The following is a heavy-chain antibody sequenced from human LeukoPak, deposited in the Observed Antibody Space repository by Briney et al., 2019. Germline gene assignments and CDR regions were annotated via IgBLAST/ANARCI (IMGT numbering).Heavy chain of an antibody. D-gene: IGHD5-18*01. CDR3: ARDPIQLWLFDY. J-gene: IGHJ4*02. Sequence: SCKASGYTFTGYYMHWVRQAPGKGLEWVSSISSSSSYIYYADSVKGRFTISRDNAKNSLYLQMNSLRAEDTAVYYCARDPIQLWLFDYWGQGTLVTVSS. CDR2: ISSSSSYI. CDR1: GYTFTGYY. V-gene: IGHV3-21*01.